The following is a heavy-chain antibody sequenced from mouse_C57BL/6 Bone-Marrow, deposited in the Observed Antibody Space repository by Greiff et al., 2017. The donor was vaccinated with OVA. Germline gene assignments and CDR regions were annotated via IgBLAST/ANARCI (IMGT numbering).Heavy chain of an antibody. D-gene: IGHD1-1*01. CDR3: ARQFITTVVARGYFDY. CDR1: GFTFSSYT. J-gene: IGHJ2*01. V-gene: IGHV5-9*01. CDR2: ISGGGGNT. Sequence: EVQGVESGGGLVKPGGSLKLSCAASGFTFSSYTMSWVRQTPEKRLEWVATISGGGGNTYYPDSVKGRFTISRDNAKNTLYLQMSSLRSEDTALYYCARQFITTVVARGYFDYWGQGTTLTVSS.